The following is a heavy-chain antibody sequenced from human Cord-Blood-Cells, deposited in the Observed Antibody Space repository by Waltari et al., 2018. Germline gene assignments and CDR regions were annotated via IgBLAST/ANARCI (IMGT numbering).Heavy chain of an antibody. D-gene: IGHD6-6*01. V-gene: IGHV1-69*01. CDR3: ARDEVIRTGAARPYYYGMDV. CDR1: GGTFSSYA. J-gene: IGHJ6*02. CDR2: IIPILGTA. Sequence: QVQLVQSGAEVKKPGSSVKVSCKASGGTFSSYAISWVRQAPGQGLEWMGGIIPILGTANYAQKFQGRVTSTADESTSTAYMELSSLRSEDTAVYYCARDEVIRTGAARPYYYGMDVWGQGTTVTVSS.